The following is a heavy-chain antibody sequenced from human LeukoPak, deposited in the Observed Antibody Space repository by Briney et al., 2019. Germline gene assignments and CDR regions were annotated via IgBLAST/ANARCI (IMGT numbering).Heavy chain of an antibody. Sequence: SQTLSLTCAISGDSVSNNNTAWNWIRQSPSRGLEWLGRTYYRSKWYNDYAASVKSRITINPDTSKNQFSLQLNSVTPEDTAVYYCARFDSRRKNFDYWGQGTLLTVSS. D-gene: IGHD3-22*01. V-gene: IGHV6-1*01. CDR2: TYYRSKWYN. CDR1: GDSVSNNNTA. J-gene: IGHJ4*02. CDR3: ARFDSRRKNFDY.